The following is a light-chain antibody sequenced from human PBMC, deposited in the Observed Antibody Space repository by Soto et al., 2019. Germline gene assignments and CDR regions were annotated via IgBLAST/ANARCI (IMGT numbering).Light chain of an antibody. V-gene: IGKV1-5*03. CDR1: QSISSW. J-gene: IGKJ1*01. CDR2: KAS. Sequence: DIQMTQSPSTLSASVGDRVTITCRASQSISSWLAWYQQKPGKAPKLLIYKASNLESGVPSRFSGSGSGTEFTLTISSLQPDDFATYYCQQLWTFXQGTKADIK. CDR3: QQLWT.